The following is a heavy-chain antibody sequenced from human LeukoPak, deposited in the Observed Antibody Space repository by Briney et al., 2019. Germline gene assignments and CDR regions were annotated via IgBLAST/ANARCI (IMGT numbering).Heavy chain of an antibody. CDR2: IWYDGSNK. Sequence: GRSLRLSCAASGFTFSSYGMPWVRQAPGKGLEWVAVIWYDGSNKYYADSVKGRFTISRDNAKSTLYLQMNSLRAEDTALYYCAKDTLLLLYWGQGTLVTVSS. D-gene: IGHD3-22*01. CDR3: AKDTLLLLY. CDR1: GFTFSSYG. J-gene: IGHJ4*02. V-gene: IGHV3-33*06.